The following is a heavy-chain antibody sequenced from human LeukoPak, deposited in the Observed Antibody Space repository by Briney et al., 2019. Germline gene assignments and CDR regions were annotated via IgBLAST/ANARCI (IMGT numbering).Heavy chain of an antibody. Sequence: ASVKVSCKASGYTFTSYGISWVRPAPGQGLEWMGWISAYNGNTNYAQKLQGRVTMTTDTSTSTAYMELRSLRSDDTAVYYCARDLSGYCSGGSCSMPGYWGQGTLVTVSS. V-gene: IGHV1-18*01. J-gene: IGHJ4*02. CDR3: ARDLSGYCSGGSCSMPGY. CDR1: GYTFTSYG. D-gene: IGHD2-15*01. CDR2: ISAYNGNT.